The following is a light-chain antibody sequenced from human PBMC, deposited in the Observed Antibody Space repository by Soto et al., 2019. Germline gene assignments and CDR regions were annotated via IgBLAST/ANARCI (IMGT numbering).Light chain of an antibody. J-gene: IGKJ1*01. V-gene: IGKV1-8*01. CDR3: QQYYSYPWT. Sequence: AIQMTRSPSPLSASTGDRVTITCRASQGISSYLAWYQQKPGKAPKLLIYAASTLQSGVPSRFSGSGSGTNFTLTISCLQSEDFATFYCQQYYSYPWTFGQGTKVDI. CDR2: AAS. CDR1: QGISSY.